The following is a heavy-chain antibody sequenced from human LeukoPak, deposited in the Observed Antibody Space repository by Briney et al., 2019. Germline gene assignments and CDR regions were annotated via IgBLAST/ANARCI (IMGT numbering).Heavy chain of an antibody. CDR1: GGSFSGYY. CDR2: INFGGTT. V-gene: IGHV4-34*01. CDR3: ARYVVSGSGRFYFDY. D-gene: IGHD3-10*01. Sequence: SETLSLTCAVYGGSFSGYYWSWIRQPPGRELEWIASINFGGTTYYNPSLKSRVTISVDTSKNQFSLRLSSVTAADTAVYLCARYVVSGSGRFYFDYWGQGSLVTVSS. J-gene: IGHJ4*02.